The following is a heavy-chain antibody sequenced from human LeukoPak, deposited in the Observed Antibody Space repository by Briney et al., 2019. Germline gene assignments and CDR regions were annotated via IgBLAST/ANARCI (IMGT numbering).Heavy chain of an antibody. J-gene: IGHJ4*02. CDR1: GFTFSNYE. Sequence: GGSLRLSCAASGFTFSNYEINWVRQAPGKGLEWVSYISSSGSTIYYADSVKGRFTISRDNAKNSLYLQMNSLRAEDTAVYYCAQIYTYGSSQFDYWGQGTLVTVSS. V-gene: IGHV3-48*03. CDR2: ISSSGSTI. CDR3: AQIYTYGSSQFDY. D-gene: IGHD5-18*01.